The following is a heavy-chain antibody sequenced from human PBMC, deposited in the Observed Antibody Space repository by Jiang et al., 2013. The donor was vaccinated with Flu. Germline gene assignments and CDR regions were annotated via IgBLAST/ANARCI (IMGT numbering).Heavy chain of an antibody. CDR2: INPSGGST. D-gene: IGHD3-16*02. J-gene: IGHJ4*02. Sequence: SYYMHWVRQAPGQGLEWMGIINPSGGSTSYARKFQGRVTMTRDTPTSTAYMELSSLRSEDTAVYYCARGKYYDYVWGSYRGGYCFDYWGQGTLVTVSS. CDR1: SYY. V-gene: IGHV1-46*03. CDR3: ARGKYYDYVWGSYRGGYCFDY.